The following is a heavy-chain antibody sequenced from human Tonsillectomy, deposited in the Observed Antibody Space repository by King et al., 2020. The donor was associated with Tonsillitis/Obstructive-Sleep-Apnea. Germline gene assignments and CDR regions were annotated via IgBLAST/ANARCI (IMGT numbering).Heavy chain of an antibody. CDR3: AKARRSSGVSYYGMDV. Sequence: DVQLVESGGGLVQPGGSLRLSCEASGFNFNNFAVSWVRQAPGKGLEWVSSISGSGGGTYYTHSVDGRFTVSRDNSRNTVYLQMNSLRVEDTAVYHCAKARRSSGVSYYGMDVWGQGTTVTVSS. J-gene: IGHJ6*02. D-gene: IGHD6-19*01. CDR2: ISGSGGGT. V-gene: IGHV3-23*04. CDR1: GFNFNNFA.